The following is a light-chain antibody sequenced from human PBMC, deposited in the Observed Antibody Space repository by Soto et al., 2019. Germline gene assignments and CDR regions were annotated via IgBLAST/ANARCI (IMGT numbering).Light chain of an antibody. CDR3: SSYTTSNTRQIV. CDR2: DVT. Sequence: QSVLTQTASVSGSPGQPITISCTGPSSGVGGYNYVSWYQHHPGKAPKLIIYDVTNRPSGVSNPFSGSKSGNTASLTISGLQPEDEADYYCSSYTTSNTRQIVFGTGTKVTVL. CDR1: SSGVGGYNY. J-gene: IGLJ1*01. V-gene: IGLV2-14*03.